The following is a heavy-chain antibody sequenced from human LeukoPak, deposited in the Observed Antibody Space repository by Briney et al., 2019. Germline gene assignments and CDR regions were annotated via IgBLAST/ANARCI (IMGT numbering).Heavy chain of an antibody. CDR1: GGSISSYY. CDR2: IYYSRST. D-gene: IGHD5-24*01. V-gene: IGHV4-59*08. J-gene: IGHJ3*02. CDR3: ARREMATIPDAFDI. Sequence: SETLSLTCTVSGGSISSYYWSWIRQPPGKGLEWIGYIYYSRSTNYNPSLKSRVTISVDTSKNQFSLKLSSVTAADTAVYYCARREMATIPDAFDIWGQGTMVTVSS.